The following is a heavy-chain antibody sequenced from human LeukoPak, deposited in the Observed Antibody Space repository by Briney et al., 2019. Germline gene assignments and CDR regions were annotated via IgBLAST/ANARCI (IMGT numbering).Heavy chain of an antibody. CDR2: IWYDGSNK. D-gene: IGHD2-15*01. CDR1: GFTFSSYG. CDR3: AKDWSAAH. Sequence: GGSLRLSCAASGFTFSSYGMHWVRQAPGKGLEWVAVIWYDGSNKYYADSVRGRFTISRDDSKKTLYLQMSSLRAEDTAVYYCAKDWSAAHWGQGTLVTVSS. V-gene: IGHV3-33*06. J-gene: IGHJ4*02.